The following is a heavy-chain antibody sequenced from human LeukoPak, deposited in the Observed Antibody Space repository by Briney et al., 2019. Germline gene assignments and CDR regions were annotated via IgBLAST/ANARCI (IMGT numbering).Heavy chain of an antibody. D-gene: IGHD3-22*01. CDR1: GYTFTGYY. CDR3: ARGPGGRRGYYPLEDSYYYYYMDI. J-gene: IGHJ6*03. V-gene: IGHV1-2*02. CDR2: INPNSGGT. Sequence: ASVKVSCKASGYTFTGYYMHWVRQAPGQGLEWMGWINPNSGGTNYAQKLQGRVTMTTDTSTSTAYMELRSLSSDDTAVYYCARGPGGRRGYYPLEDSYYYYYMDIWGQGTMVTVSS.